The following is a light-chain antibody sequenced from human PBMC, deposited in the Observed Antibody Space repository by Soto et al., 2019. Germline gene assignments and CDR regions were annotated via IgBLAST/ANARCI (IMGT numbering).Light chain of an antibody. J-gene: IGLJ1*01. CDR1: SSDVGTYNY. CDR3: SSYTSRLTLYV. CDR2: EVS. V-gene: IGLV2-14*01. Sequence: QSLLTKPASVSGSPGQSITISCTGTSSDVGTYNYVSWYQQHSGKAPKLMIYEVSNRPSGVSNRFSGSKSGNTASLTISGLQAEDEADYYCSSYTSRLTLYVFGSEAKVTVL.